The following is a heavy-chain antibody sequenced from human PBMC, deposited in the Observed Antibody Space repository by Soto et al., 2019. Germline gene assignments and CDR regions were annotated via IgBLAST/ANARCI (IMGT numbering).Heavy chain of an antibody. CDR2: IIPIFGTA. V-gene: IGHV1-69*06. Sequence: GASVEVSCKASGGTFSSYAISWVRQAPGQGLEWMGGIIPIFGTANYAQKFQGRVTITADKSTSTAYMELSSLRPEDTAVYYCARGSIFGVVIIGPKGMEVWGQGTTVTVSS. CDR1: GGTFSSYA. D-gene: IGHD3-3*01. J-gene: IGHJ6*02. CDR3: ARGSIFGVVIIGPKGMEV.